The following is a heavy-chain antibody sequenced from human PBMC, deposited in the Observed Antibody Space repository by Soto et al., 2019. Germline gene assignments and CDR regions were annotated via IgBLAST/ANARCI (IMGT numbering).Heavy chain of an antibody. V-gene: IGHV4-34*01. J-gene: IGHJ4*02. CDR1: GGSFSGYY. CDR3: AKHLGESYFDC. CDR2: INHSGST. Sequence: SETLSLTCAVYGGSFSGYYWSWIRQPPGKGLEWIGEINHSGSTYYNPSLKSRVTISVDTSKNHFSLKLSSVTAADTAVYYCAKHLGESYFDCWGQGTLVTVSS.